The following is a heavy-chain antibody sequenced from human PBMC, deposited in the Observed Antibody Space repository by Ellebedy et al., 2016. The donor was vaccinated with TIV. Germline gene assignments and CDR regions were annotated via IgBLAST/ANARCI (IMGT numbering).Heavy chain of an antibody. CDR2: INSDGSST. Sequence: GESLKISCAASGFTFSSYWMHWVRQAPGKGLVWVSRINSDGSSTSYADSVKGRFTISRDNAKNTLYLQMNSLRAEDTAVYYCARGKGYDILTGYYEVGFDYWGQGTLVTVSS. D-gene: IGHD3-9*01. J-gene: IGHJ4*02. CDR3: ARGKGYDILTGYYEVGFDY. CDR1: GFTFSSYW. V-gene: IGHV3-74*01.